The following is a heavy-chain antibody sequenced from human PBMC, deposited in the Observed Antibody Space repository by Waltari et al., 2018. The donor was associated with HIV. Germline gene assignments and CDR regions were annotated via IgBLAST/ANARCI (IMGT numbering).Heavy chain of an antibody. J-gene: IGHJ5*01. CDR3: AKGGSHLTIYEAWFDS. Sequence: EVQLVESGGGLVQPGTSLRLSCAASGFTFDDYPMHWVRQVPGKVLGWVSSLSWNSGITDYADSVKGRFIISRDNVKNSLYLQMNSLRTEDTAFYYCAKGGSHLTIYEAWFDSWGQGTLVTVSS. V-gene: IGHV3-9*01. D-gene: IGHD3-3*01. CDR2: LSWNSGIT. CDR1: GFTFDDYP.